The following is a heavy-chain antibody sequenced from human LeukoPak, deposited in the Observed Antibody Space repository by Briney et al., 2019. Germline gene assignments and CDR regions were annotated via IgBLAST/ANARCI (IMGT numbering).Heavy chain of an antibody. D-gene: IGHD3-3*02. CDR1: GFTFSSYW. Sequence: GGSLRLSCAASGFTFSSYWVHWVRQAPGKGLVWVLRVNSDESITTYADSVNGRFTISRDNAKNTLYLQMRSLRAEDTAVYYCARGHLPTPRSAMDVWGQGTTVTVSS. J-gene: IGHJ6*02. CDR2: VNSDESIT. CDR3: ARGHLPTPRSAMDV. V-gene: IGHV3-74*01.